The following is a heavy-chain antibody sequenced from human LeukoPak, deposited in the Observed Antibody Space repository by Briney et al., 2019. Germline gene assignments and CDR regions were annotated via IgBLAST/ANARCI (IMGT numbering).Heavy chain of an antibody. V-gene: IGHV1-46*01. Sequence: ASVKVSCKASGGTFTSYYMHWVRQAPGQGLEWMGIINPSGGSTSYAQKFQGRITMTRDTSTSTVYMELSSLRSEDTAVYYCAREAPRAIFGVVSGYNWFDPWGQGTLVTVSS. CDR3: AREAPRAIFGVVSGYNWFDP. J-gene: IGHJ5*02. CDR1: GGTFTSYY. CDR2: INPSGGST. D-gene: IGHD3-3*01.